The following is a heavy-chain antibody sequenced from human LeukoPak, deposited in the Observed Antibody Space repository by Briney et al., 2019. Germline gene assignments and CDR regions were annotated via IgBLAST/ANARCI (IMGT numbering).Heavy chain of an antibody. D-gene: IGHD3-16*01. CDR2: ISSDGSNK. V-gene: IGHV3-30-3*01. Sequence: PGGSLRLSCAASGFTFSSFTMHWVRQAPGKGLRWMAVISSDGSNKYYADSVKGRFTISRDNSKNTLYLQMNSLRAEDTAVYYCARDRGGLGDWGQGTLVTVSS. CDR1: GFTFSSFT. J-gene: IGHJ4*02. CDR3: ARDRGGLGD.